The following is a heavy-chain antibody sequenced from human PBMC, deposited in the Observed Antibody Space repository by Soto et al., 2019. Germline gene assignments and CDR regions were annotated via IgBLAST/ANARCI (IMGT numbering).Heavy chain of an antibody. D-gene: IGHD3-16*01. V-gene: IGHV4-39*01. CDR2: VYYIGST. J-gene: IGHJ4*02. CDR3: ARGLYIGGTYEVQYYFDN. CDR1: GGSITSTNYY. Sequence: QLQLQESGPGLVKPSETLSLTCGVSGGSITSTNYYWGWIRQPPAKGLEWIGTVYYIGSTFYNPSLKSRVTISADTSKNQFSLTLRSVTAADTAIYYCARGLYIGGTYEVQYYFDNWGQGALVTVAS.